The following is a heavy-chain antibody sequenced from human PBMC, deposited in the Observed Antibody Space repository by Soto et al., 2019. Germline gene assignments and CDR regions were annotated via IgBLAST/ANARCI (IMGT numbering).Heavy chain of an antibody. J-gene: IGHJ5*02. CDR2: ISAYNGNT. CDR1: GYTFTSYG. D-gene: IGHD3-22*01. V-gene: IGHV1-18*01. CDR3: ARDPTTYYYDSSGYNQNWFDP. Sequence: ASVKVSCKASGYTFTSYGISWVRQAPGQGLEWMGRISAYNGNTNYAQKLQGRVTMTTDTSTSTAYMELRSLRSDDTAVYYCARDPTTYYYDSSGYNQNWFDPWGQGTLVTVSS.